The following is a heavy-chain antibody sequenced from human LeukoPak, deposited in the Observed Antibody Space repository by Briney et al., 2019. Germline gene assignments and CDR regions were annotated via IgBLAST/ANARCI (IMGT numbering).Heavy chain of an antibody. CDR3: VRSNTGWYYFDY. J-gene: IGHJ4*02. D-gene: IGHD6-19*01. Sequence: GGSLRLSCAASGFTFSNYLMHWVRQAPGKGLEYVSAISSNGGSTYYANSVQGRFTVSRDNSKNTLYLQMGSLRAKDTAVYYCVRSNTGWYYFDYWGQGTLVTVSS. CDR1: GFTFSNYL. CDR2: ISSNGGST. V-gene: IGHV3-64*01.